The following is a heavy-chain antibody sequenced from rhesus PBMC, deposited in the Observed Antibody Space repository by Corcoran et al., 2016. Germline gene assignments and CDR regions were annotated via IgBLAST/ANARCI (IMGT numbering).Heavy chain of an antibody. V-gene: IGHV4-160*01. Sequence: QVQLQQWGEGLVKPSETLSLTCAVYGGSISSNYWSWIRQPPGKGLEWIGRIRSGGNTNYNPSLKSRVTISIDTAKDQFSLRLSSVTAADTAVYYCARVGEDDYGYYGNLDYWGQGVLVTVSS. D-gene: IGHD3-9*01. CDR2: IRSGGNT. CDR1: GGSISSNY. J-gene: IGHJ4*01. CDR3: ARVGEDDYGYYGNLDY.